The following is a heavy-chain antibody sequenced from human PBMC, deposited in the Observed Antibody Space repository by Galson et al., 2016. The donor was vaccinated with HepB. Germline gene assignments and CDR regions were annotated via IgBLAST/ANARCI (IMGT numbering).Heavy chain of an antibody. CDR3: ARDYYFGMDF. J-gene: IGHJ6*02. Sequence: SVKVSCKASGYTFTGYYIHLVRQAPGQGLEWLGWINPNSGGPKYAQKFQGWVTMTRDTSISTAYMELSRLRSDDTAVYYCARDYYFGMDFWGQGTTVTVSS. CDR2: INPNSGGP. V-gene: IGHV1-2*04. CDR1: GYTFTGYY.